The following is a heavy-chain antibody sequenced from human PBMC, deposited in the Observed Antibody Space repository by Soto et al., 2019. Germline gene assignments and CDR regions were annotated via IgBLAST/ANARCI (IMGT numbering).Heavy chain of an antibody. J-gene: IGHJ2*01. CDR2: ISANNGNT. V-gene: IGHV1-18*01. Sequence: ASVKVSCKASRNTFTSYGISWVRQAPGEGLELMGWISANNGNTNHSQKLQGRVTMTIDASTRTAYMELRSLGADDTAVYYCASPGGGSGPDWYFDLWGRGTLVTVSS. CDR1: RNTFTSYG. CDR3: ASPGGGSGPDWYFDL. D-gene: IGHD2-15*01.